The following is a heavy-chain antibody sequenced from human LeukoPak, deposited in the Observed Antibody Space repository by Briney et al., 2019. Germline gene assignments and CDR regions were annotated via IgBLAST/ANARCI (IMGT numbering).Heavy chain of an antibody. D-gene: IGHD5-18*01. V-gene: IGHV3-30*04. CDR1: GFTFSSYA. Sequence: GGSLRLSCAASGFTFSSYAMHWVRQAPGKGLEWVAVISYDGSNKYYADSVKGRFTISRDNSKNTLYLQMNSLRAEDTAVYYCAREGGRGGQLWPKYYFGYWGQGTLVTVSS. CDR2: ISYDGSNK. J-gene: IGHJ4*02. CDR3: AREGGRGGQLWPKYYFGY.